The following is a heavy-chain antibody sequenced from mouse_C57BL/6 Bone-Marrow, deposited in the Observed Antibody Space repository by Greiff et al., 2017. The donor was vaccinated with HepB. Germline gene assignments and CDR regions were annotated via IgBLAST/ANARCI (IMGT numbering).Heavy chain of an antibody. CDR1: GYTFTDYY. V-gene: IGHV1-26*01. D-gene: IGHD1-1*01. Sequence: EVQLQQSGPELVKPGASVKISCKASGYTFTDYYMNWVKQSHGKSLEWIGDINPNNGGTSYTQKFKGKATFTADKSSSTAYMELRSLTSEDSAVYYCARGTTVEGDHYWGQGTSVTVSS. CDR2: INPNNGGT. J-gene: IGHJ4*01. CDR3: ARGTTVEGDHY.